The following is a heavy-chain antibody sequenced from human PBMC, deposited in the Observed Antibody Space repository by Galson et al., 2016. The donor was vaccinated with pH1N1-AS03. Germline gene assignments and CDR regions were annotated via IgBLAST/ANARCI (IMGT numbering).Heavy chain of an antibody. D-gene: IGHD3-3*01. J-gene: IGHJ4*02. V-gene: IGHV4-4*07. CDR1: GDSVKNHY. Sequence: ETLSLTCIVSGDSVKNHYWSWVRQPAGKGLEWIGRIQISGNMNYNPSLRSRLTMSVDTSKNQFSLKLTSVTATDMAIYYCARLRSSGDLVFESWGQGTLVVVSS. CDR3: ARLRSSGDLVFES. CDR2: IQISGNM.